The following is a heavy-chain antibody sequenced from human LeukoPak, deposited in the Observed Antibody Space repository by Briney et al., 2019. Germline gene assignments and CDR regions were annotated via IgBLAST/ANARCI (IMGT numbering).Heavy chain of an antibody. J-gene: IGHJ3*02. CDR2: IYTSGST. V-gene: IGHV4-4*07. Sequence: SETLSLTCTVSGGSISSYYWSWIRQPAGKGLEWIGRIYTSGSTNYNPSLKSRVTMSVDTSKNQFSLKLSSVTAADTAVYYCARARGYGRSVSLYAFDIWGQGTMVTVSS. CDR1: GGSISSYY. CDR3: ARARGYGRSVSLYAFDI. D-gene: IGHD4-17*01.